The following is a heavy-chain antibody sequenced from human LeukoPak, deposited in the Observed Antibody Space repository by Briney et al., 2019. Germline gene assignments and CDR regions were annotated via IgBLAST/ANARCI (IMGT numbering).Heavy chain of an antibody. CDR1: GFTFSSYG. V-gene: IGHV3-30*03. J-gene: IGHJ4*02. D-gene: IGHD1-20*01. Sequence: TGGSLRLSCAASGFTFSSYGMHWVRQAPGKGLEWVAVILYDGNNKNYADSVKGRFTISRDNSKNTLYLQMSSLGAEDTAVYYCATELIRHNGNGGDYWGPGTLVTVSS. CDR2: ILYDGNNK. CDR3: ATELIRHNGNGGDY.